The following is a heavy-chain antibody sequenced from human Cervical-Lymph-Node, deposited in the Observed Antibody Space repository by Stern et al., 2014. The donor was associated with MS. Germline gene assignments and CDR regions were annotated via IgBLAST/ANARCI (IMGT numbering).Heavy chain of an antibody. V-gene: IGHV4-59*08. CDR2: VHYSGTT. CDR3: AGSGTYYPDY. CDR1: GGSISSYY. D-gene: IGHD3-3*01. J-gene: IGHJ4*02. Sequence: QVQLVESGPGLVKPSETLSLTCSVSGGSISSYYWNWIRQPPGKGLEWIANVHYSGTTNYNPSLKSRVTILLDTPMNKISLKMTSVTAADTAVYYCAGSGTYYPDYWGQGILVTVSS.